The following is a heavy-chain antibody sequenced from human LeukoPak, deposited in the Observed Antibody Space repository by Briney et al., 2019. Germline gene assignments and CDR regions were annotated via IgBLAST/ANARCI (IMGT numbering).Heavy chain of an antibody. D-gene: IGHD3-22*01. CDR2: LSGSGGST. CDR3: AKHSGYPYSGSFDY. V-gene: IGHV3-23*01. Sequence: GGSLRLSCAASGFTFSSYAMSWVRQAPGKGLEWVSALSGSGGSTYYADSVKGRFTISRDNSKNTLYLQMNSLRAEDTAVFYCAKHSGYPYSGSFDYWGQGTLVTVSS. J-gene: IGHJ4*02. CDR1: GFTFSSYA.